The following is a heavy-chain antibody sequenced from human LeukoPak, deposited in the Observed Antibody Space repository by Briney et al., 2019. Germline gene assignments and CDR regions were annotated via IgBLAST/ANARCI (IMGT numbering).Heavy chain of an antibody. V-gene: IGHV3-23*01. CDR1: GFTFSSYG. CDR3: AKVTFSYYYYMDV. J-gene: IGHJ6*03. CDR2: ISGSGGST. Sequence: GGSLRLSCAASGFTFSSYGMSWVRQAPGKGLEWVSAISGSGGSTYYADSVKGRFTISRDNSKNTLYLQMNSLRAEDTAVYYCAKVTFSYYYYMDVWGKGTTVTISS.